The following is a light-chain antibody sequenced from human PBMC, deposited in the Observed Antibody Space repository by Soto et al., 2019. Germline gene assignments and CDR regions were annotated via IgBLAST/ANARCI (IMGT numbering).Light chain of an antibody. Sequence: QSVLTQPPSASSTPGQTVTISCSGSTSNIGTFYVYWYQYLPGTAPKLLIYLGDQRASGVSDRFSGSKSGTSASLAINGLRSDDEADYYCAAWDDNLNAYVFGSGTQLTVL. CDR1: TSNIGTFY. CDR2: LGD. V-gene: IGLV1-47*02. CDR3: AAWDDNLNAYV. J-gene: IGLJ7*01.